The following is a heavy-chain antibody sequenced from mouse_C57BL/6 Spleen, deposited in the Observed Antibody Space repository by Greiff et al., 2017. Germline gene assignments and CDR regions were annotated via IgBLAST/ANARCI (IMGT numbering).Heavy chain of an antibody. D-gene: IGHD1-1*01. CDR1: GYAFSSYW. V-gene: IGHV1-80*01. Sequence: QVQLQQSGAELVKPGASVKISCKASGYAFSSYWMNWVKQRPGKGLEWIGQIYPGDGDTNYNGKFKGKATLTADKSSSTAYMQLSSLTSEDSAVYFCARGSSYEYYFDYWGQGTTLTVSS. J-gene: IGHJ2*01. CDR3: ARGSSYEYYFDY. CDR2: IYPGDGDT.